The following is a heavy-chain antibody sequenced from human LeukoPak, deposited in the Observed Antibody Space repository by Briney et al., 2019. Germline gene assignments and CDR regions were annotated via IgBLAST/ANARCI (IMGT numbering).Heavy chain of an antibody. CDR1: GYIFTTYW. CDR2: IYPGDSDP. D-gene: IGHD6-13*01. V-gene: IGHV5-51*01. Sequence: GESLKISCKGSGYIFTTYWIGWVRQMPGRGLEWMGIIYPGDSDPRYSPSFQGQVTISANKSISTAYLQWSSLKASDSAMYYCVRHGLGSSWFGFDYWGQGTLVTVSS. J-gene: IGHJ4*02. CDR3: VRHGLGSSWFGFDY.